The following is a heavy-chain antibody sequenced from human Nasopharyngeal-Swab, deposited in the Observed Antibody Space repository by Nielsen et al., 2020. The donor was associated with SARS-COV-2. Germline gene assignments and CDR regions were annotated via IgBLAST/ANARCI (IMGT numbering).Heavy chain of an antibody. CDR3: ATGDPTVTTSNWFDP. CDR1: GYTLTELS. CDR2: FDPEDGET. Sequence: ASVKVSCKVSGYTLTELSMHWVRQAPGKGLEWMEGFDPEDGETIYAQKFQGRVTMTEDTSTDTAYMELSSLRSEDTAVYYCATGDPTVTTSNWFDPWGQGTLVTVSS. D-gene: IGHD4-17*01. J-gene: IGHJ5*02. V-gene: IGHV1-24*01.